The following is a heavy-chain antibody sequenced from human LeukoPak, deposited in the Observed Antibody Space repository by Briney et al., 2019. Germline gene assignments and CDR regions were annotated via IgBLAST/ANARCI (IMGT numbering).Heavy chain of an antibody. Sequence: NPGGSLRLSCAASGFTFFTYTMNWVRQAPGKGLEWVSSISSRSTYIYYAYSVKGSFTISRDNARNSLYLQMNSLRAEDMAVYYCAREESGSSGWYDHWGQGTLGTLSS. CDR1: GFTFFTYT. CDR2: ISSRSTYI. CDR3: AREESGSSGWYDH. D-gene: IGHD6-19*01. J-gene: IGHJ5*02. V-gene: IGHV3-21*01.